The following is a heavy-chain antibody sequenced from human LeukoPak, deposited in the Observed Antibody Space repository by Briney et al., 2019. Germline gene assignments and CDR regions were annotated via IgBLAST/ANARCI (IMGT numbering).Heavy chain of an antibody. CDR1: GYTFTSYD. V-gene: IGHV1-8*01. Sequence: ASVKVSCKASGYTFTSYDINWVRQATGQGLEWMGWMNPNSGNTGYAQKFQGRVTMTRNTSISTAYMELSSLRSEDTAVYYCARGKRYCSGGSCYPRRQKRYYYYMDVWGKGTTVTVSS. D-gene: IGHD2-15*01. CDR2: MNPNSGNT. CDR3: ARGKRYCSGGSCYPRRQKRYYYYMDV. J-gene: IGHJ6*03.